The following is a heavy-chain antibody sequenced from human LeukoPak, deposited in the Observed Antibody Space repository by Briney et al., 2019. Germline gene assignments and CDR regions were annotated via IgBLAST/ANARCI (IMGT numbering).Heavy chain of an antibody. CDR2: ISGSGGST. V-gene: IGHV3-23*01. J-gene: IGHJ3*02. CDR3: AKHLHSPYGPDPILPDAFDI. Sequence: PGGSLRLSCAASGFRFSSYSMTWVRQAPGKGPEWVSSISGSGGSTSYADTAKGRFTISRDNSWNTLYLQMTSLRAEDTAVYSCAKHLHSPYGPDPILPDAFDIWGQGTMVTVSS. CDR1: GFRFSSYS. D-gene: IGHD4-17*01.